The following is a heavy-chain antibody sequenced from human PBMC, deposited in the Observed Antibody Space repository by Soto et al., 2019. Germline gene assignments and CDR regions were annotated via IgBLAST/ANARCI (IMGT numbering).Heavy chain of an antibody. CDR1: GFTFSSYG. V-gene: IGHV3-30*18. CDR3: AKAAYYDSGSRNGYQYHYGMDV. D-gene: IGHD3-10*01. CDR2: MSSDGGKK. J-gene: IGHJ6*02. Sequence: QVQLVESGGGVVQPGRSLRLSCAASGFTFSSYGMHWVRQAPGKGLEWVAVMSSDGGKKYYADSVKGRFTISRDNSKNTLYLQMNSLRAEDTAVYYCAKAAYYDSGSRNGYQYHYGMDVWGQGTTVTVSS.